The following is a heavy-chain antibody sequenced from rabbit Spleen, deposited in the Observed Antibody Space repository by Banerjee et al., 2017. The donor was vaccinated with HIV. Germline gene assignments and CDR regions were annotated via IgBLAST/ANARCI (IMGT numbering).Heavy chain of an antibody. V-gene: IGHV1S45*01. J-gene: IGHJ4*01. CDR3: ARDLVTVIGWNFNL. CDR2: IIGGGSAP. Sequence: QEQLVESGGGLVKPEGSLKLSCTASGFSFSNKAVMCWVRQAPGKGLEWIACIIGGGSAPYYASWAKGRFTISKTSSTTVTLQMTSLTAADTATYFCARDLVTVIGWNFNLWGPGTLVTVS. CDR1: GFSFSNKAV. D-gene: IGHD5-1*01.